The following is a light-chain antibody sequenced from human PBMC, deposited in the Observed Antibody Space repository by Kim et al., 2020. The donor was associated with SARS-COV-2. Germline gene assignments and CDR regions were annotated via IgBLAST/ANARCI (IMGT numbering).Light chain of an antibody. J-gene: IGLJ2*01. CDR1: KVGDKN. CDR3: QAWDSSTVV. CDR2: QDT. Sequence: SVPPGQPATISCYGVKVGDKNACWYQQKPGQSPVVVIYQDTKRSSGIPERFAGSNSGNTATLTIRGTQALDEADYYCQAWDSSTVVFGGGTQLTVL. V-gene: IGLV3-1*01.